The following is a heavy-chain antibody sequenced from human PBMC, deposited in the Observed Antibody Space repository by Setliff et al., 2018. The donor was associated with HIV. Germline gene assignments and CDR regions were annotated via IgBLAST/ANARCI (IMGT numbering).Heavy chain of an antibody. CDR3: ARGPTRFYFDY. Sequence: SETLSLTCTVSGDSITSGTYYWSWIRQPAGMRLEWIGHISTSGTTNYNPSLKSRVTISADTSKSHFSLKLTSVTAADTAVYYCARGPTRFYFDYWGQGTLVTVSS. D-gene: IGHD1-1*01. CDR1: GDSITSGTYY. V-gene: IGHV4-61*09. CDR2: ISTSGTT. J-gene: IGHJ4*02.